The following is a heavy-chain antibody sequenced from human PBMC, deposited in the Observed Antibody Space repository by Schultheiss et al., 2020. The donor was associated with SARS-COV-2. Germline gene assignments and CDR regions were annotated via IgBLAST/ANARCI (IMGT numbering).Heavy chain of an antibody. CDR2: ISYDGSNK. V-gene: IGHV3-30*04. J-gene: IGHJ6*02. Sequence: GESLKISCAASGFTFSSYAMHWVRQAPGKGLEWVAVISYDGSNKYYADSVKGRFTISRDNSKNTLYLQMNSLRAEDTAVYYCARDAGRGGFGELIYYYYYGMDVWGQGTTVTVSS. CDR1: GFTFSSYA. D-gene: IGHD3-10*01. CDR3: ARDAGRGGFGELIYYYYYGMDV.